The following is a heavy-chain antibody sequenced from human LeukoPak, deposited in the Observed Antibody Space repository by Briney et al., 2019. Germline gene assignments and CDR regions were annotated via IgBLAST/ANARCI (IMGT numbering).Heavy chain of an antibody. CDR3: AREVTYDSSVYFDY. D-gene: IGHD3-22*01. V-gene: IGHV5-10-1*01. CDR1: GYSFTSYW. CDR2: IDPSDSYT. J-gene: IGHJ4*02. Sequence: GESLKISCKGSGYSFTSYWISWVRQMPGKGLQWMGRIDPSDSYTNYSPSFQGHVTISADKSISAAYLQWSSLKASDSAMYYCAREVTYDSSVYFDYWGQGTLVTVSS.